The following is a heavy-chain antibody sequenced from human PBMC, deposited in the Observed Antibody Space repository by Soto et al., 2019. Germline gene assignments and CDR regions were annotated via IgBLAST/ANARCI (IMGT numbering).Heavy chain of an antibody. V-gene: IGHV1-18*01. CDR1: GYTFTNYG. CDR3: ARGVGSGSYYNQYNWFDP. J-gene: IGHJ5*02. CDR2: ISAYNGNT. Sequence: ASVKVSCKASGYTFTNYGISLVRQAPGQGLEWMGWISAYNGNTKYAQKFQGRVTMTTDTSTSTAYMELRSLRSDDTAVYYCARGVGSGSYYNQYNWFDPWGQGTLVTVSS. D-gene: IGHD3-10*01.